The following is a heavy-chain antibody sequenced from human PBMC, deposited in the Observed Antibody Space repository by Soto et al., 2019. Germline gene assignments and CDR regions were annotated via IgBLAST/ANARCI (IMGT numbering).Heavy chain of an antibody. Sequence: GGSLRLSCAASGVTFSSNAMSWGRQAPGKGMEWVSAISGSGGSTYYADSVKGRFTISRDNSKNTLYLQMNSLRAEDTAVYYCANVPLTTLLTNIFDYWGQGPLVTLSS. V-gene: IGHV3-23*01. J-gene: IGHJ4*02. D-gene: IGHD4-17*01. CDR2: ISGSGGST. CDR3: ANVPLTTLLTNIFDY. CDR1: GVTFSSNA.